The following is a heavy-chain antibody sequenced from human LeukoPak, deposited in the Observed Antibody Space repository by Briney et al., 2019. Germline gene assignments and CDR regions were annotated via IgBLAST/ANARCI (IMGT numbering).Heavy chain of an antibody. V-gene: IGHV3-30-3*01. CDR2: ISYDGSNK. CDR1: GFTFSSYA. CDR3: ARGADYYDSTDPFDYYYGMDV. Sequence: GGSLRLSCAASGFTFSSYAMHWVRQAPGKGLEWVAVISYDGSNKYYADSVKGRFTISRDNSKNTLYLQMNSLRAEDTAVYYCARGADYYDSTDPFDYYYGMDVWGQGTTVTVSS. J-gene: IGHJ6*02. D-gene: IGHD3-22*01.